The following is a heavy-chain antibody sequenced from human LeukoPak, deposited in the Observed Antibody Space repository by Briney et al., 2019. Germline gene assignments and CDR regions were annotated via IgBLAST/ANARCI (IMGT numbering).Heavy chain of an antibody. CDR3: ARQTDEYFQH. Sequence: GASLQISCKGSGYIFTSYWIGWVRQLPGKGLEWMGIIYPGDSDTRYSPSFQGQVTISADKSISTPYLQWSSLKASDTAIYYCARQTDEYFQHWGQGTLVTVSS. V-gene: IGHV5-51*01. CDR1: GYIFTSYW. CDR2: IYPGDSDT. J-gene: IGHJ1*01.